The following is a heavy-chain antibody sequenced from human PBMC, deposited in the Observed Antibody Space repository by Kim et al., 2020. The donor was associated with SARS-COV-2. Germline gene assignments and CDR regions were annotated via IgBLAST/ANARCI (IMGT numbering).Heavy chain of an antibody. J-gene: IGHJ6*02. CDR1: GFTFDDYA. CDR2: ISWNSGSI. CDR3: AKDLGGSYICYYGMDV. V-gene: IGHV3-9*01. D-gene: IGHD1-26*01. Sequence: GGSLRLSCAASGFTFDDYAMHWVRQAPGKGLECVSGISWNSGSIGYADSVKGRFTMSRDNAKNSLYLQMNSLRAEDTALYYCAKDLGGSYICYYGMDVWGQGTTVTVSS.